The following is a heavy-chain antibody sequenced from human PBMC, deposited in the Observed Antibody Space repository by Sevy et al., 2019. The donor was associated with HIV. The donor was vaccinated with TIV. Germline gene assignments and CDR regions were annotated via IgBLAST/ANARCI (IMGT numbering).Heavy chain of an antibody. CDR2: LSFGCGEI. CDR3: AREGCTKPHDY. J-gene: IGHJ4*02. Sequence: GGFLRLSCAASGFTFNKYSMSWVRQPPGKGLEWVATLSFGCGEINYADSVKVRFTISRDNSKNSFYLQMNNLRAEDTALYYCAREGCTKPHDYWGQGTLVTVSS. CDR1: GFTFNKYS. D-gene: IGHD2-8*01. V-gene: IGHV3-23*01.